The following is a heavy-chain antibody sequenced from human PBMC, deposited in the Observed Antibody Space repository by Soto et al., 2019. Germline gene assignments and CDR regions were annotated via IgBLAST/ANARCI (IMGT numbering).Heavy chain of an antibody. CDR2: ISAYNGNT. V-gene: IGHV1-18*01. D-gene: IGHD4-4*01. J-gene: IGHJ6*03. CDR1: GYTFTSYG. Sequence: GASVKVSCKASGYTFTSYGISWVRQAPGQGLEWMGWISAYNGNTNYARKLQGRVTMTTDTSTSTAYMELRSLRSDDTAVYYCARETTTVTTKGYYMDVWGKGTTVTVSS. CDR3: ARETTTVTTKGYYMDV.